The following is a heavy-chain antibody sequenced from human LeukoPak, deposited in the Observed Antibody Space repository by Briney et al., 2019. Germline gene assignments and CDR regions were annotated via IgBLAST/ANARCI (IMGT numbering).Heavy chain of an antibody. CDR1: GFTFSNYG. V-gene: IGHV3-30*02. CDR2: IRFDGSDK. J-gene: IGHJ5*02. D-gene: IGHD3-10*01. CDR3: ATYGSGSYRRFDP. Sequence: GGSLRLSCAASGFTFSNYGMHWVRQAPGKGLEWVAFIRFDGSDKYYADSVKGRFTISRDNSKNTLFLQMNSLRAEDTALYYCATYGSGSYRRFDPWGQGTLVTVSS.